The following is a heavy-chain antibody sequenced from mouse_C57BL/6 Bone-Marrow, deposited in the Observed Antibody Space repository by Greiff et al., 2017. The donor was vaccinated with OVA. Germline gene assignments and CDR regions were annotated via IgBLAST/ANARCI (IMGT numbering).Heavy chain of an antibody. Sequence: EVQLQQSGAELVRPGASVKLSCTASGFNIKDDYMHWVKQRPEQGLEWIGWIDPENGDTEYASKFQGKATITADTSSNTAYLQLSSLTSEDTAVYYCTTDLLLRPLDYWGQGTTLTVSS. CDR1: GFNIKDDY. CDR3: TTDLLLRPLDY. V-gene: IGHV14-4*01. CDR2: IDPENGDT. J-gene: IGHJ2*01. D-gene: IGHD1-1*01.